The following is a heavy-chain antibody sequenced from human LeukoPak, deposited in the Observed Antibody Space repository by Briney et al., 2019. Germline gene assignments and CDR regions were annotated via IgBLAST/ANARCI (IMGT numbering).Heavy chain of an antibody. CDR1: GGTFSSYA. CDR2: IIPIFGTA. CDR3: ARGGAPYSSVWFDP. V-gene: IGHV1-69*13. D-gene: IGHD6-25*01. J-gene: IGHJ5*02. Sequence: SVKVSCKASGGTFSSYAISWVRQAPGQGLEWMGGIIPIFGTANYAQKFQGRVTITADESTSTAYMELSSLRSEDTAVYYCARGGAPYSSVWFDPWGQGTLVTVSS.